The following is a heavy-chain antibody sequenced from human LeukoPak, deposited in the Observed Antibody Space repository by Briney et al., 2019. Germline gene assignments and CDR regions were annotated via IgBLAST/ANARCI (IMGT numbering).Heavy chain of an antibody. Sequence: SVKVSCKASGGTFSSYAVSWVRQAPGQGLEWMGRIIPFFGTANYAQKFQGRVTITTDESTSTAYMELSSLRSEDTAVYYCARVTPDYYGSGSYGYYFDYWGQGTLVTVSS. D-gene: IGHD3-10*01. V-gene: IGHV1-69*05. CDR3: ARVTPDYYGSGSYGYYFDY. CDR2: IIPFFGTA. J-gene: IGHJ4*02. CDR1: GGTFSSYA.